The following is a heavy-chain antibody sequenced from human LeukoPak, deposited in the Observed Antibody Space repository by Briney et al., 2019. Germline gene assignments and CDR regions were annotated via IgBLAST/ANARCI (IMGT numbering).Heavy chain of an antibody. V-gene: IGHV3-30*02. CDR3: AKDHVGGQGRFSYFDY. CDR1: GFTFTTYG. CDR2: IGYDGSNK. Sequence: TGGSLRLSCAASGFTFTTYGMHWVRQAPGKGLEWVAFIGYDGSNKNYVDSVKGRFTISRDNSKNTLFLQMIRLRPEDTAVYYCAKDHVGGQGRFSYFDYWGQGTLVTVSS. J-gene: IGHJ4*02. D-gene: IGHD3-10*02.